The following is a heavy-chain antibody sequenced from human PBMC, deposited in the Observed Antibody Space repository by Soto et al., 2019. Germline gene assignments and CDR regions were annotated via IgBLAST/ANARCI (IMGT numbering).Heavy chain of an antibody. CDR1: GFTFSSYD. CDR2: IGTAGDT. Sequence: PGGSLRLSCAASGFTFSSYDVHWVRQATGKGLEWVSAIGTAGDTYYPGSVKGRFTISRENAKNSLYLQMNSLRAGDTAVYYCARAISYYDYVWGITPGAFDIWGQGTMVTVSS. D-gene: IGHD3-16*01. CDR3: ARAISYYDYVWGITPGAFDI. V-gene: IGHV3-13*01. J-gene: IGHJ3*02.